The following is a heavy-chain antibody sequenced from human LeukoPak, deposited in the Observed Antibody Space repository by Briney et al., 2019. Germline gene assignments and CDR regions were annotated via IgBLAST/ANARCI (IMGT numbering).Heavy chain of an antibody. CDR1: GFAFSTYS. CDR3: AREHYYDSSPY. Sequence: GGSLRLSCAASGFAFSTYSMNWGRQGPGEGLGWVSSISSSSTYIYYADSVKGRFTISRDNAKNSLYLQMNSLRAEDTAVYYCAREHYYDSSPYWGQRTLVTVSS. J-gene: IGHJ4*02. D-gene: IGHD3-22*01. V-gene: IGHV3-21*01. CDR2: ISSSSTYI.